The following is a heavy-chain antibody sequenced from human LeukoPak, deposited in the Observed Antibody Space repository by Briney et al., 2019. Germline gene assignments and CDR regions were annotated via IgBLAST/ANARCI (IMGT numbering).Heavy chain of an antibody. CDR3: AKSLPNPSY. Sequence: PGGSLRLSCAASGFTFNTYGMNWVRQAPGKGLEWVSGISASGDFIHYADSVKGRFTISRDNSKNTLYLQINSLRADDTAVYYCAKSLPNPSYWGQGTLVTVSS. CDR2: ISASGDFI. J-gene: IGHJ4*02. D-gene: IGHD1-14*01. V-gene: IGHV3-23*01. CDR1: GFTFNTYG.